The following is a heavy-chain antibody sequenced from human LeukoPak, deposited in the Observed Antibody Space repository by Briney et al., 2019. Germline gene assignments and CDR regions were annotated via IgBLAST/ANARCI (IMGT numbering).Heavy chain of an antibody. D-gene: IGHD3-16*02. V-gene: IGHV1-8*01. CDR3: ARGPLVRLPSSFDP. CDR2: MNPNSGNT. Sequence: GASLKVSCKASGYTFTSYDINWVRQATGQGLEWMGWMNPNSGNTGSAQRFQGRVTMTRDTSISTAYMELSSLTSEDTAVYYCARGPLVRLPSSFDPWGQGTLVTVSS. J-gene: IGHJ5*02. CDR1: GYTFTSYD.